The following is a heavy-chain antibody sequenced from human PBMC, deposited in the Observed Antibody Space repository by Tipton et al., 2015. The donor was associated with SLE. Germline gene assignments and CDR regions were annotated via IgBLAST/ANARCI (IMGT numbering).Heavy chain of an antibody. J-gene: IGHJ4*02. D-gene: IGHD3-10*01. V-gene: IGHV4-39*07. Sequence: GLVKPSETLSLTCTVSGGSMTTSTYHWGWVRQPPGKGLEWIGSIYYTGSTYYNPSLKSRVIISVDTSENQFSLRLTSVTAADTAIYYCARRLGPTYYGSGNYSPFDYWGQGTLVTVSS. CDR3: ARRLGPTYYGSGNYSPFDY. CDR2: IYYTGST. CDR1: GGSMTTSTYH.